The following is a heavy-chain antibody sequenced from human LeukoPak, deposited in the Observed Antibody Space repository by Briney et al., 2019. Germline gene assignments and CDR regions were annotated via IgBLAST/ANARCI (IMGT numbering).Heavy chain of an antibody. CDR1: GFTFSSYW. D-gene: IGHD6-6*01. V-gene: IGHV3-74*01. CDR3: ARGQYSSSSPDY. J-gene: IGHJ4*02. CDR2: INSDGSST. Sequence: PGGSLRLSCAASGFTFSSYWMHWVRHAPGKGLVWVSRINSDGSSTSYADSVKGRFTISRDNAKNTLYLQMNSLRAEDTAVYYCARGQYSSSSPDYWGQGTLVTVSS.